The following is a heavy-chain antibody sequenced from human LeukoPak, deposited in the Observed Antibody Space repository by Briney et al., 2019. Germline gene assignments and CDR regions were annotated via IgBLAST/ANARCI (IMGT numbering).Heavy chain of an antibody. CDR2: IIPILGIA. CDR3: ARSQYYYDSSGYSKKGVDY. CDR1: GGTFSSYA. V-gene: IGHV1-69*04. D-gene: IGHD3-22*01. J-gene: IGHJ4*02. Sequence: SVKVSCKASGGTFSSYAISWVRQAPGQGLEWMGRIIPILGIANYAQKFQGRVTITADKSTSTAYMELSSLRSEGTAVYYCARSQYYYDSSGYSKKGVDYWGQGTLVTVSS.